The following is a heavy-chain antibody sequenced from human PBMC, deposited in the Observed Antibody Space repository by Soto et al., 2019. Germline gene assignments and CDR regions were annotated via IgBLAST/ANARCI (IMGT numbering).Heavy chain of an antibody. V-gene: IGHV1-18*01. D-gene: IGHD2-2*01. Sequence: ASVKVSCKASVDTFTTYGISWVRQAPGQGLEWMGWIGGYNDNTKYAQKFQGRVIMTADTSTSTAYLELRTLTSDDTAVYYCAREYCTSTSCYGVDYWGQ. CDR3: AREYCTSTSCYGVDY. CDR2: IGGYNDNT. CDR1: VDTFTTYG. J-gene: IGHJ4*01.